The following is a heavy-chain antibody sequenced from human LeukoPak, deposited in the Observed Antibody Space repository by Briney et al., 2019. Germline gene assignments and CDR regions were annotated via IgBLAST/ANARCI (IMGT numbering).Heavy chain of an antibody. D-gene: IGHD6-19*01. CDR2: IYYSGST. J-gene: IGHJ4*02. V-gene: IGHV4-31*03. CDR3: ARPSSSGWLPFDY. Sequence: SETLSLTCTVSGGSISSGGYYWSWIRQHPGKGLEWIGYIYYSGSTYYNPSLKSRVTISVDTSKNQFSLKLSSVTAADTAVYYCARPSSSGWLPFDYWGQGTLVTVSS. CDR1: GGSISSGGYY.